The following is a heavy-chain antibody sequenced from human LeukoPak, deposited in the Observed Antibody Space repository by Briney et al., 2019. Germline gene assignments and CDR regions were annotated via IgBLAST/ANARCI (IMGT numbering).Heavy chain of an antibody. V-gene: IGHV3-48*01. CDR3: ARDGFWLPEPKGSDY. J-gene: IGHJ4*02. CDR2: ISSSSHTI. Sequence: QTGGSLRLSCAASGFTFSSYSMNWVRQAPGKGLEWVSYISSSSHTIYYADSVKGRFTISRDNAKNSLYLQMNSLRAEDTAVYYCARDGFWLPEPKGSDYWGQGTLVTVSS. D-gene: IGHD1-14*01. CDR1: GFTFSSYS.